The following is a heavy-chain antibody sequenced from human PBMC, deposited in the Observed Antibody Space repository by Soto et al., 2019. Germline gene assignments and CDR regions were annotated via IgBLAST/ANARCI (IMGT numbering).Heavy chain of an antibody. CDR3: AKEKDVDFTGGRDRYTSHY. V-gene: IGHV3-23*01. Sequence: VSLRRSCTASGFTFRTYAMTGFRQAPGRVLEWVSAISGSAGTFYATSVKSRFTISRDNSRSTVYLQMHSLRAEHSAIYDCAKEKDVDFTGGRDRYTSHYWGRGTLVTVSS. J-gene: IGHJ4*02. CDR2: ISGSAGT. CDR1: GFTFRTYA. D-gene: IGHD2-2*02.